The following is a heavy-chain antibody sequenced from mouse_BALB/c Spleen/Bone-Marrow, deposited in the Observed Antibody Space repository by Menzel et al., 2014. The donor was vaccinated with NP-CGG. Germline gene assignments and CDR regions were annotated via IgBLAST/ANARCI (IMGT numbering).Heavy chain of an antibody. CDR3: AIYDGYYFDY. CDR2: ISYSGST. CDR1: GDSITSGY. Sequence: EVKLMESGPSLVKPSQTLSLTCSVTGDSITSGYWNWIRKFPGNKLEYMGYISYSGSTYYDPSLKSRISITRDTSKNQFYLQLHSVTTEDTATYYCAIYDGYYFDYWGQGTPLTVSS. D-gene: IGHD2-3*01. J-gene: IGHJ2*01. V-gene: IGHV3-8*02.